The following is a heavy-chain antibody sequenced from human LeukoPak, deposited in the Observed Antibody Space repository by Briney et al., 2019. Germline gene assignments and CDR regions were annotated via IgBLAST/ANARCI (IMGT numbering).Heavy chain of an antibody. Sequence: SETLSLTCTVSGGSISSSSYYWGWIRQPPGKGLEWIGSIYYSGSTYYNPSLKSRVTISVDTSKNQFSLKLSSVTAADTVVYYCARHATLPLLDYWGQGTLVTVSS. CDR1: GGSISSSSYY. J-gene: IGHJ4*02. V-gene: IGHV4-39*01. CDR2: IYYSGST. CDR3: ARHATLPLLDY.